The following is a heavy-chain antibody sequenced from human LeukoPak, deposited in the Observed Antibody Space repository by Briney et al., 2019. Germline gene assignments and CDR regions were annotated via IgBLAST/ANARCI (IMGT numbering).Heavy chain of an antibody. V-gene: IGHV3-30*02. J-gene: IGHJ4*02. CDR2: IQFDANNE. D-gene: IGHD6-13*01. Sequence: GGSLRLSCAASGFTFSMYGMYWVRQAPGKGLEWVAYIQFDANNEKYTDSVKGRFTISRDNSKNTLFLQMNRLRPEDAAVYYCAKDSGSGYSSSWPLDYWGQGTLVTVSS. CDR1: GFTFSMYG. CDR3: AKDSGSGYSSSWPLDY.